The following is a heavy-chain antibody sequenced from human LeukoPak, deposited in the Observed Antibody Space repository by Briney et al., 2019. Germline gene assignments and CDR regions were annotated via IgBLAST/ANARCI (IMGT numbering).Heavy chain of an antibody. Sequence: GGTLRLSCAASGFTFSDYSMNWVRQAPGKGLEWISYIGIDSGNTNYADSVKGRFTISGDKAKNSLYLQMNSLRVEDTAVYYCARDYKYAFDYWGQGTLVTVSS. CDR3: ARDYKYAFDY. CDR2: IGIDSGNT. V-gene: IGHV3-48*01. CDR1: GFTFSDYS. D-gene: IGHD5-24*01. J-gene: IGHJ4*02.